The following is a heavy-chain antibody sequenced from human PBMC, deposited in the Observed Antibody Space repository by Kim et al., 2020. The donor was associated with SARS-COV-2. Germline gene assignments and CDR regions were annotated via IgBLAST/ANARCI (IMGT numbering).Heavy chain of an antibody. J-gene: IGHJ3*02. Sequence: SGSLSLTCAVYGGSFSGYYWSWIRQPPGKGLEWIGEINHSGSTNYNPSFKSGVTISVDTSKNQFSLQLSSVTAAATAVFYCCETGDYYCGDAFDIWGQGT. CDR1: GGSFSGYY. V-gene: IGHV4-34*01. CDR3: CETGDYYCGDAFDI. CDR2: INHSGST. D-gene: IGHD3-22*01.